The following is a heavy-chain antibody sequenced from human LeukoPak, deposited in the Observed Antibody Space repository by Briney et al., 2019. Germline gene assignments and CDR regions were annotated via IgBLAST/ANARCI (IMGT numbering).Heavy chain of an antibody. D-gene: IGHD6-19*01. CDR1: GTTFSSYA. CDR2: ISGSGGST. J-gene: IGHJ4*02. V-gene: IGHV3-23*01. CDR3: AKGEAVAAPFDY. Sequence: GGSLRLSCAASGTTFSSYAMTWVRQAPGKGLEWVSAISGSGGSTHYADSVKGRLTISRDNSKNTLYLQMNSLRAEDTAVYYCAKGEAVAAPFDYWGQGTLVTVSS.